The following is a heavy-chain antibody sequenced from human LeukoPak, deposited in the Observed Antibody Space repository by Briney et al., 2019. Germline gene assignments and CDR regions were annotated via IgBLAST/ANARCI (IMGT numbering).Heavy chain of an antibody. D-gene: IGHD6-13*01. V-gene: IGHV1-18*01. CDR3: ARGDAVSSSWYSQDY. Sequence: ASVKVSCKASGYTFTSYGISWVRQAPGQGLEWMGWISAYNGNTNYAQKLQGRVTMTTDTSTSTAYMELRSLRSDDTAVYYCARGDAVSSSWYSQDYWGQGTLVTVSS. CDR1: GYTFTSYG. J-gene: IGHJ4*02. CDR2: ISAYNGNT.